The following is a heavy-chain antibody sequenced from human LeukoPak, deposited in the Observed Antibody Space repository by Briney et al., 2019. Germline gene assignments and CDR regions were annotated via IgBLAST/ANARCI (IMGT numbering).Heavy chain of an antibody. V-gene: IGHV3-21*01. CDR2: ISSGRSYI. D-gene: IGHD2-15*01. J-gene: IGHJ4*02. Sequence: GGSLRLSCAASGFTFSNSYMHWVRQAPGQGLEWVSSISSGRSYIYYADSVKGRFTISRDNAKNSLSLQMNSLRAEDTAVYYCARAPPLGYCNGGSCYVDYWGQGTLVTVSS. CDR3: ARAPPLGYCNGGSCYVDY. CDR1: GFTFSNSY.